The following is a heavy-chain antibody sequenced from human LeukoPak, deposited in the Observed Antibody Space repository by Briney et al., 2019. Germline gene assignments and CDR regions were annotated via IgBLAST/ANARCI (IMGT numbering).Heavy chain of an antibody. CDR1: GYSFSTYW. CDR2: IYPGDSDT. D-gene: IGHD3-10*01. CDR3: ARCEYYGSGSYYNPNYYFDY. V-gene: IGHV5-51*01. Sequence: GESLKISCKGSGYSFSTYWIAWVRQMPGKGLEWMGIIYPGDSDTRYSPSFQGQVTISADKSISTAYLQWSSLKASDTAMYYCARCEYYGSGSYYNPNYYFDYWGQGTLVTVSS. J-gene: IGHJ4*02.